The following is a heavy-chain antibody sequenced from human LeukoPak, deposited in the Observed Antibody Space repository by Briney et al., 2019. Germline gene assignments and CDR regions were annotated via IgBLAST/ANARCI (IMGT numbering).Heavy chain of an antibody. CDR2: ISAYNGHT. V-gene: IGHV1-18*01. J-gene: IGHJ6*03. Sequence: GASVKVSCKASGYTFSSYGISWVRQATGQGLEWMVWISAYNGHTHYAQKFQGRVTMTTDTSTSTAYMELRSLRSDDTAMYYCARRGGKNYGDYLLYYYYMDVWGKGTTVTVSS. CDR1: GYTFSSYG. CDR3: ARRGGKNYGDYLLYYYYMDV. D-gene: IGHD4-17*01.